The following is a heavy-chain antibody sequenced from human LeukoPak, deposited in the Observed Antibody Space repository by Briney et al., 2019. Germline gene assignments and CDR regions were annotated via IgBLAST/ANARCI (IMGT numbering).Heavy chain of an antibody. CDR3: ARDRGYTFDY. D-gene: IGHD3-22*01. J-gene: IGHJ4*02. Sequence: GGSLRLSCAASGFAFNTYLMHWVRQAPGKGLVWVSRIKSDGSDTTYTDSVKGRSTISRDNAKNTLYLQMNSLSAEDTAMYFCARDRGYTFDYWGQGTLVTVSS. V-gene: IGHV3-74*01. CDR1: GFAFNTYL. CDR2: IKSDGSDT.